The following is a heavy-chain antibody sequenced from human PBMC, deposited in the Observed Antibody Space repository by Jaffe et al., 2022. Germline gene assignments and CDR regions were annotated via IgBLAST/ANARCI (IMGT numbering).Heavy chain of an antibody. CDR2: ISGSGGST. V-gene: IGHV3-23*01. CDR1: GFTFSSYA. J-gene: IGHJ4*02. CDR3: AKAATVSGKSDY. Sequence: EVQLLESGGGLVQPGGSLRLSCAASGFTFSSYAMSWVRQAPGKGLEWVSAISGSGGSTYYYADSVKGRFTISRDNSKNTLYLQMNSLRAEDTAVYYCAKAATVSGKSDYWGQGTLVTVAS. D-gene: IGHD4-17*01.